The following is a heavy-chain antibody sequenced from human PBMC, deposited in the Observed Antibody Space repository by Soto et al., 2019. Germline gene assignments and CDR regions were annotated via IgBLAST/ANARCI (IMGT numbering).Heavy chain of an antibody. J-gene: IGHJ6*02. CDR3: AVHCISTSCYAGYYYYGMDV. CDR1: GGSISSYY. D-gene: IGHD2-2*01. V-gene: IGHV4-59*12. Sequence: SETLSLTCTVSGGSISSYYWSWIRQPPGKGLEWIGYIYYSGSTNYNPSLKSRVTISVDTSKNQFSLKLSSVTAADTAVYYCAVHCISTSCYAGYYYYGMDVWGQGTTVTVSS. CDR2: IYYSGST.